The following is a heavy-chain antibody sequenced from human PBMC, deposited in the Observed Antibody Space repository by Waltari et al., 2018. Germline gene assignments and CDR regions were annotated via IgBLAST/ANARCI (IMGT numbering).Heavy chain of an antibody. V-gene: IGHV5-51*01. J-gene: IGHJ4*02. CDR3: ARFKAEMTLGY. D-gene: IGHD7-27*01. Sequence: EVQLVQSGAEVKKPGESLKISCKGSGYTFSAYWIGWVRQMPGTGLEWMGIIFPGDPDTRHSPSFQGQITISADKSLSTTYLQWNSLKASDTAMYYCARFKAEMTLGYWGQGTLVTVSS. CDR2: IFPGDPDT. CDR1: GYTFSAYW.